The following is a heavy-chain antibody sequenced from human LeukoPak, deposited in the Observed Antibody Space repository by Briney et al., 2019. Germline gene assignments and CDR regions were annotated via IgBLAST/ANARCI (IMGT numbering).Heavy chain of an antibody. D-gene: IGHD3-3*01. CDR3: ASGSGH. CDR1: GFNFDRYT. Sequence: GGSLRLSCATSGFNFDRYTIHWVRQAPGKGLEWVSLAGWAGGTTFYSDSVRGRFTISRDNAKNSLYLQMNSLRDEDTAVFYCASGSGHWGQGTLVTVSS. J-gene: IGHJ4*02. CDR2: AGWAGGTT. V-gene: IGHV3-43*01.